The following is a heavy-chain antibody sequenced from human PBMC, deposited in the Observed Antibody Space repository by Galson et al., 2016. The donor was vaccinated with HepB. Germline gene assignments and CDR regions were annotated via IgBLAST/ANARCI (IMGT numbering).Heavy chain of an antibody. CDR2: IHYTGST. CDR1: GDFISSYY. D-gene: IGHD3-16*02. CDR3: ARLRDRYNWFDP. V-gene: IGHV4-59*08. J-gene: IGHJ5*02. Sequence: SETLSLTCTVSGDFISSYYWSWVRQPPGKGLEWIGYIHYTGSTNYNPSFKSRVSISVDTSKNQFSLNLTSVTAADTAVYNGARLRDRYNWFDPWGQGTLVTVSS.